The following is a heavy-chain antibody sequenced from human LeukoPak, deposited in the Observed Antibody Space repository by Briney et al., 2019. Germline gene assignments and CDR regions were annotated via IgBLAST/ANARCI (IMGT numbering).Heavy chain of an antibody. CDR2: TRYDEDNK. V-gene: IGHV3-30*02. CDR1: GFTFSSYG. CDR3: ARDGGTRLKYSYGYGDY. Sequence: GGSLRLSCAASGFTFSSYGMNWVRQAPGKGLEWVAFTRYDEDNKYYADSVKGRFTISRDNAKNSLYLQMNSLRAEDTAVYYCARDGGTRLKYSYGYGDYWGQGTLVTVSS. D-gene: IGHD5-18*01. J-gene: IGHJ4*02.